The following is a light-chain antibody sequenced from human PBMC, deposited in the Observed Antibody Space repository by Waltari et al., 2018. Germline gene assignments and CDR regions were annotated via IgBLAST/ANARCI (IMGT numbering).Light chain of an antibody. CDR2: GAS. J-gene: IGKJ4*01. CDR3: QHFHSWPLT. V-gene: IGKV3-15*01. Sequence: EVVMTQSPATLSVSPGERATLSCRASRNINNNLAWYHQIPGQAPRLLIYGASTRATGIPARFSGSGSGTEFTLTISCLQSEDFAVYYCQHFHSWPLTFGGGTKVEIK. CDR1: RNINNN.